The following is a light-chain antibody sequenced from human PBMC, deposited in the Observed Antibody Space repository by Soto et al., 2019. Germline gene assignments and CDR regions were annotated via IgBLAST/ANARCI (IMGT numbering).Light chain of an antibody. CDR3: SSYRGSNTVV. CDR2: NAF. J-gene: IGLJ2*01. V-gene: IGLV2-14*03. Sequence: QSALTQPASVSGSPGKSITISCTGTSSDVGGYNYVSWYQHHPGRAPKLMIYNAFDRPSGVSNRFSGSKSGNTASLTISGLQAEDEADYYCSSYRGSNTVVFGGGTKLTVL. CDR1: SSDVGGYNY.